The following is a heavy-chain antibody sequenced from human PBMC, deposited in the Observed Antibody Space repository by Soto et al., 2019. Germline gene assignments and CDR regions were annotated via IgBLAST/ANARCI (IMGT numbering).Heavy chain of an antibody. D-gene: IGHD3-16*01. CDR2: INAGNGNT. CDR3: ARGTKLLNHLPDY. CDR1: GYTFTSYA. Sequence: QVQLVQSGAEVKKPGASVKVSCKASGYTFTSYAMHWVRQAPGQRLEWMGWINAGNGNTKYSQKFQGRVTITRDTSASTAYMELSSLRSEDTAVYYCARGTKLLNHLPDYWGQGTLVTVSS. V-gene: IGHV1-3*01. J-gene: IGHJ4*02.